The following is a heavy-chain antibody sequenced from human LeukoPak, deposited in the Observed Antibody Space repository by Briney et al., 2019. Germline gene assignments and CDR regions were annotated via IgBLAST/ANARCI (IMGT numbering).Heavy chain of an antibody. V-gene: IGHV4-59*12. Sequence: SETLSLTCTVSGGSINSYYWTWIRQSPGKGLEWIAYIRYSGHANYNPSLNSRVTISLDTSKNQFSLRLSSVTAADTAVYYCARYNWNTWFDPWGQGTLVTVSS. CDR3: ARYNWNTWFDP. J-gene: IGHJ5*02. CDR2: IRYSGHA. D-gene: IGHD1-1*01. CDR1: GGSINSYY.